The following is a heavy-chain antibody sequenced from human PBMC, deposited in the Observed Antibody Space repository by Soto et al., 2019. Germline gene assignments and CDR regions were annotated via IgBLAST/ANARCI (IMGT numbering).Heavy chain of an antibody. J-gene: IGHJ4*02. D-gene: IGHD4-17*01. Sequence: QVQLVQSGAEVKKPGASVKVSCKASGYTFTSYAMHWVRQAPGQRLEWMGWINAGNGNTKYSQKFQGRVTITRDTSASTAYMELSSLRSEDTAVYYCVRDRTVTRRFDYWGQGTLVTVSS. CDR3: VRDRTVTRRFDY. V-gene: IGHV1-3*01. CDR2: INAGNGNT. CDR1: GYTFTSYA.